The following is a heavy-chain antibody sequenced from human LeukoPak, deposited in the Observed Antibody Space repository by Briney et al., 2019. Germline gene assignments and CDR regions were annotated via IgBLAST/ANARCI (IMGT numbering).Heavy chain of an antibody. J-gene: IGHJ6*02. CDR2: ISWNSGSI. Sequence: QSGGSLRLSCAASGFTFSSYSMNWVRHAPGKGLEWVSGISWNSGSIGYADSVKGRFTISRDNAKNSLYLQMNSLRAEDTALYYCAKDWAPYYYDSSGYYGYYYGMDVWGQGTTVTVSS. CDR1: GFTFSSYS. V-gene: IGHV3-9*01. CDR3: AKDWAPYYYDSSGYYGYYYGMDV. D-gene: IGHD3-22*01.